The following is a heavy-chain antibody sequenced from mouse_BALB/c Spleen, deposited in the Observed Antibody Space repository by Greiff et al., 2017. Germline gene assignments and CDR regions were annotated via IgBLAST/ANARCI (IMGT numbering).Heavy chain of an antibody. CDR1: GFNIKDTY. D-gene: IGHD2-4*01. Sequence: EVQLQESGAELVKPGASVKLSCTASGFNIKDTYMHWVKQRPEQGLEWIGRIDPANGNTKYDPKFQGKATITADTSSNTAYLQLSSLTSEDTAVYYCARWGYDYDGYAMDYWGQGTSVTVSS. CDR2: IDPANGNT. V-gene: IGHV14-3*02. CDR3: ARWGYDYDGYAMDY. J-gene: IGHJ4*01.